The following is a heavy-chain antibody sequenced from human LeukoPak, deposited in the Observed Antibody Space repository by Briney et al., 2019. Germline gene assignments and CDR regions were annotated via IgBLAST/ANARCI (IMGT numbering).Heavy chain of an antibody. CDR2: INGDGSNT. Sequence: PGGSLRLSCAASGFTFSSHWMHWVRQAPGKGLVWVSRINGDGSNTTYADSVKGRFTISRDNAKNSLYLQMNSLRAEDTAVYYCARDQQAAWYSSSSGAFDIWGQGTMVTVSS. J-gene: IGHJ3*02. D-gene: IGHD6-6*01. CDR3: ARDQQAAWYSSSSGAFDI. CDR1: GFTFSSHW. V-gene: IGHV3-74*03.